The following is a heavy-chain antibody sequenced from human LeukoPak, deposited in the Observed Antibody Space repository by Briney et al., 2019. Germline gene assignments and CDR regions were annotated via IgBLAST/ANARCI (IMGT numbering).Heavy chain of an antibody. J-gene: IGHJ4*02. CDR1: GGSISSSY. CDR2: THYSGNT. D-gene: IGHD4-11*01. Sequence: LETPSVTCTVSGGSISSSYWSWIRQPPGKGLEWIGYTHYSGNTNYNASLKSRVTISVDMSKNQFSLKLNSVTAADTAVYYCARQGPLTTAVTTRTNPFDYWGQGTLVPVSS. CDR3: ARQGPLTTAVTTRTNPFDY. V-gene: IGHV4-59*08.